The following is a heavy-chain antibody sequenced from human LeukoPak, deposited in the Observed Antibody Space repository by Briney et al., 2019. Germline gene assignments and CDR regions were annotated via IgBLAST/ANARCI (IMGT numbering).Heavy chain of an antibody. CDR2: INAGNGNT. CDR3: ARSIGYSDFVYFDY. Sequence: ASVKVSCKASGYTFSSYAMHWVRQAPGQRLEWMGWINAGNGNTKYSQEFQGRVTITGDTSASTAYMELNSLRSEDMAVYYCARSIGYSDFVYFDYWGQGTLVTVSS. D-gene: IGHD5-12*01. V-gene: IGHV1-3*03. J-gene: IGHJ4*02. CDR1: GYTFSSYA.